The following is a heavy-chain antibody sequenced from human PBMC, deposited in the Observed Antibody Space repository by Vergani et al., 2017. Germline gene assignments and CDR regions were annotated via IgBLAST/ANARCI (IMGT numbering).Heavy chain of an antibody. Sequence: EVQLLESGGDLVQPEGSLRLSCAASGFTFNHYAMNWVRQAPGKGLEWVSGISGSGGSTYYAGSVKGRFTISRDSSKNTLYLQMNSLSAGDTAVYYCAKANPRNSGYDYLYYYHAMDVWGQGTTVTVSS. D-gene: IGHD5-12*01. CDR2: ISGSGGST. J-gene: IGHJ6*02. CDR1: GFTFNHYA. CDR3: AKANPRNSGYDYLYYYHAMDV. V-gene: IGHV3-23*01.